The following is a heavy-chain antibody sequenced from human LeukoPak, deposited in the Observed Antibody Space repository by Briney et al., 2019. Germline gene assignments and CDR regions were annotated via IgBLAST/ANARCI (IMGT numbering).Heavy chain of an antibody. CDR2: ISSTSSYI. CDR3: ARDGHGDFWRARRTYYMDV. D-gene: IGHD3-3*01. J-gene: IGHJ6*03. Sequence: GGSLRLSCAASRFTFSSYAMKWVRQAPGKGLEWVSSISSTSSYIYYADSVKGRFTISRDNAKNSLYLEMNSLRAEDTAVYYCARDGHGDFWRARRTYYMDVWGKGTTVTVSS. V-gene: IGHV3-21*06. CDR1: RFTFSSYA.